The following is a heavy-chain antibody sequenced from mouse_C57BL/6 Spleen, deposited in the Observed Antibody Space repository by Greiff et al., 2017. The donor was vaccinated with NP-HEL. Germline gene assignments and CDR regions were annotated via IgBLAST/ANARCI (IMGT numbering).Heavy chain of an antibody. Sequence: EVHLVESGEGLVKPGGSLKLSCAASGFTFSSYAMSWVRQTPEKRLEWVAYISSGGDYIYYADTVKGRFTISRDNARNTLYLQMSSLKSEDTAMYYCTRYSPPITTDAMDYWGQGTSVTVSS. CDR2: ISSGGDYI. J-gene: IGHJ4*01. CDR1: GFTFSSYA. CDR3: TRYSPPITTDAMDY. V-gene: IGHV5-9-1*02. D-gene: IGHD1-1*01.